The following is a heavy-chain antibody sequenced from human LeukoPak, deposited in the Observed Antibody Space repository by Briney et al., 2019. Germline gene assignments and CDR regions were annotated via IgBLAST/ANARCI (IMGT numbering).Heavy chain of an antibody. CDR1: GGSIGSYY. D-gene: IGHD6-13*01. J-gene: IGHJ4*02. CDR3: ARGLASAGMGL. CDR2: IYYSGST. Sequence: SETLSLTCTVSGGSIGSYYWSWIRQPPGKGLEWIGYIYYSGSTNYNPSLKSRVTISVDTSKNQFSLKLSSVTAADTAVYYCARGLASAGMGLWGQGTLVTVSS. V-gene: IGHV4-59*01.